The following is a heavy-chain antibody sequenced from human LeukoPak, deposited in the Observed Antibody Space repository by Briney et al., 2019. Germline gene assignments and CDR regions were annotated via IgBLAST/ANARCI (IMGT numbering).Heavy chain of an antibody. D-gene: IGHD3-22*01. CDR1: GFTFSSYG. Sequence: PGGSLRLSCAASGFTFSSYGMHWVRQAPGKGLEWVAVISYDGSNKYYADSVKGRFTISRDNSKNTLYLQMNSLRAEDTAVYYCARDQNYYDSSGTYYYMDVWGKGTTVTISS. CDR2: ISYDGSNK. J-gene: IGHJ6*03. V-gene: IGHV3-30*03. CDR3: ARDQNYYDSSGTYYYMDV.